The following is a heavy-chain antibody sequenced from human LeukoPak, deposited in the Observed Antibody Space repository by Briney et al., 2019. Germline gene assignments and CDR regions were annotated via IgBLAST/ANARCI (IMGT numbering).Heavy chain of an antibody. V-gene: IGHV1-2*02. J-gene: IGHJ4*02. D-gene: IGHD3-22*01. CDR2: INPNSGGT. CDR3: ARDLTFMMVVVNGRYFDY. Sequence: GASVKVSCKASGYTFTGYYMHWVRQAPGQGLEWMGWINPNSGGTNYAQKFQGRVTMTRDTSISTAYMELSRLRSDDTAVYYCARDLTFMMVVVNGRYFDYWGQGTLVTVSS. CDR1: GYTFTGYY.